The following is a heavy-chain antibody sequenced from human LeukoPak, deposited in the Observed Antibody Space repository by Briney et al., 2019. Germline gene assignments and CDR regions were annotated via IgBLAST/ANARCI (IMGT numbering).Heavy chain of an antibody. CDR1: GYTFTSYG. D-gene: IGHD3-10*01. V-gene: IGHV1-18*04. CDR2: ISAYNGNT. J-gene: IGHJ4*02. CDR3: ARDVAIVVRGAFDY. Sequence: ASVKVSCKASGYTFTSYGISWVRQAPGQGLEWMGWISAYNGNTNYAQKLQGRVTMTTDTSTSTAYMELRSLRSDDTAVYYYARDVAIVVRGAFDYWGQGTLVTVSS.